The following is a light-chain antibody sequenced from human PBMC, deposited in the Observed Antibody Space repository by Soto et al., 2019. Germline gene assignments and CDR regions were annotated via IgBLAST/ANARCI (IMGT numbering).Light chain of an antibody. J-gene: IGKJ1*01. V-gene: IGKV1-39*01. CDR2: AAS. CDR3: QQTYSTPPLT. CDR1: QSISSY. Sequence: DIQMAQSPSSLSASVGDRVTITCRASQSISSYLNWYQQKPGKAPKLLIYAASSLHSGVPSRFSGSGSGTDFTLTISSLQPEDFATYYCQQTYSTPPLTFGQGTKVDI.